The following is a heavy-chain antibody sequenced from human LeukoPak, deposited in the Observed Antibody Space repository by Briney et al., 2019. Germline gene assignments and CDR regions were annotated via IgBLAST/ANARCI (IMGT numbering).Heavy chain of an antibody. CDR3: ARPGYTAAYDL. CDR1: GFTFSTYW. D-gene: IGHD3-9*01. CDR2: MKGDGSEI. J-gene: IGHJ3*01. V-gene: IGHV3-7*01. Sequence: GGSLRLSCAASGFTFSTYWMTWVRQAPGKGLEWVANMKGDGSEIHYVDSVKGRFTISRDNAKNSLYLQMNSLRAEDTAVYYCARPGYTAAYDLWGQGTMVTVSS.